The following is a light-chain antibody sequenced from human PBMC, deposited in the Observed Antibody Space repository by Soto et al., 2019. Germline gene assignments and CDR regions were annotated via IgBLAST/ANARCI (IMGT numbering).Light chain of an antibody. Sequence: EIVMTQSPATLSVSPGERATVSCRASQSVSSDLAWYQQKPGQTPSLLIYAASTRATGIPARFSGSGSGTEFTLTISSLQSEDFAVYYCQQYRSWPRTFSQGTKVEI. J-gene: IGKJ1*01. CDR3: QQYRSWPRT. CDR1: QSVSSD. CDR2: AAS. V-gene: IGKV3-15*01.